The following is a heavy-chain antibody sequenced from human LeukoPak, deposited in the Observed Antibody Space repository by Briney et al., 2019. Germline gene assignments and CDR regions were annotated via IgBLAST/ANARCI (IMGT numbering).Heavy chain of an antibody. V-gene: IGHV3-49*04. J-gene: IGHJ4*02. CDR1: GFTFGDYA. Sequence: PGGSLRLSCTASGFTFGDYAMSWVRQAPGKGLEWVGFIRSKAYGGTTEYAASVKGRFTISRDDSKSIAYLQMNSLRAEDTAVYYCAKDPGLLTGYFLYFDYWGQGTLVTVSS. CDR3: AKDPGLLTGYFLYFDY. D-gene: IGHD3-9*01. CDR2: IRSKAYGGTT.